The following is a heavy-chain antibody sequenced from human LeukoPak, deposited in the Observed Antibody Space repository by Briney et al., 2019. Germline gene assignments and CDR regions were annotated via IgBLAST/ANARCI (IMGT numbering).Heavy chain of an antibody. CDR1: GHTFTDYF. J-gene: IGHJ4*02. CDR2: LEPNSGAT. V-gene: IGHV1-2*02. D-gene: IGHD5-18*01. Sequence: ASLTVSCMASGHTFTDYFMHWVRQAPGQGLEWMGWLEPNSGATNYAQIFQGRVTMTRDTSISTAYMELTRLRSDDTAVYFCARGSNYGSFDYWGQGTLVTVSS. CDR3: ARGSNYGSFDY.